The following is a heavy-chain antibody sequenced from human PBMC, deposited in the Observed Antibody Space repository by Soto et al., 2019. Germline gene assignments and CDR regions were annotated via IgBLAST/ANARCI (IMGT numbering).Heavy chain of an antibody. CDR2: IYWDDAK. J-gene: IGHJ4*02. D-gene: IGHD3-16*01. Sequence: QITLKESGPTLVKPTQTLTLTCTFSGFSLSTSGVGVGWIRQPPGKALEWLALIYWDDAKHYSPSLKSRHTITKDTSKNQVVLISTNMDPVDTSPYYCAHKGGGDRILDYWGQGTLVTVSS. V-gene: IGHV2-5*02. CDR1: GFSLSTSGVG. CDR3: AHKGGGDRILDY.